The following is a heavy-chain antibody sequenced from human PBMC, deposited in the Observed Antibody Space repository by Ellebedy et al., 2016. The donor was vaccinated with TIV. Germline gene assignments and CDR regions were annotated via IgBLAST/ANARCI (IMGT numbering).Heavy chain of an antibody. V-gene: IGHV3-30*18. CDR1: RFTFSIFG. J-gene: IGHJ4*02. Sequence: GESLKISCAASRFTFSIFGLHWVRQAPGKGLEWVALISSDGRKKYYADSARGRFTISRDNSKNTLYLQMDSLRVEDTAIYYCAKDRVHYAHFDYWGQGTLVTVSS. D-gene: IGHD4-17*01. CDR2: ISSDGRKK. CDR3: AKDRVHYAHFDY.